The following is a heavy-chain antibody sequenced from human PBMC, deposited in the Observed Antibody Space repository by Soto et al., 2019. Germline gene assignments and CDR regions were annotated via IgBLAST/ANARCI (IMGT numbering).Heavy chain of an antibody. CDR2: IGGSGDHT. D-gene: IGHD7-27*01. Sequence: EVQLLESGGGLVQPGGSLRLSCAASGFTFSSYAISWVRQAPGKGLEWVSNIGGSGDHTFYADSVKGRFTISRDNSKNTVHLQMNSLRAEDTAVYYYAKGVLLTGVAYFDYWGQGTLVTVSS. CDR1: GFTFSSYA. V-gene: IGHV3-23*01. CDR3: AKGVLLTGVAYFDY. J-gene: IGHJ4*02.